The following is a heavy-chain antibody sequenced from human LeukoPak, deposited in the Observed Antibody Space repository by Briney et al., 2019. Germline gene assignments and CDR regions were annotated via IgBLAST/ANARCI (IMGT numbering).Heavy chain of an antibody. D-gene: IGHD6-19*01. J-gene: IGHJ4*02. CDR2: IYSGGST. Sequence: GGSLRLSCAASGFTVSSNYMSWVRQAPGKGLEWVSIIYSGGSTYYADSVKGRSTISRDSSKNTLYLQMNSLRAEDTAVYYCAREPSSGWSYFDYWGQGTLVTVSS. CDR1: GFTVSSNY. CDR3: AREPSSGWSYFDY. V-gene: IGHV3-53*01.